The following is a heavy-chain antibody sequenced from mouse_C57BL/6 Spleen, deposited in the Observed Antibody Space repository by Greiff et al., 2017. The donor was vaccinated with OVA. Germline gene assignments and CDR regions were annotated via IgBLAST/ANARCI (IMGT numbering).Heavy chain of an antibody. Sequence: LKQSGAELVRPGASVTLSCKASGYTFTDYEMHWVKQTPVHGLEWIGAIDPETGGTAYNQKFKGKAILTADKSSSTAYMELRSLTSEDSAVYYCTRFYDGYYTYWGQGTLVTVSA. CDR1: GYTFTDYE. V-gene: IGHV1-15*01. CDR2: IDPETGGT. D-gene: IGHD2-3*01. CDR3: TRFYDGYYTY. J-gene: IGHJ3*01.